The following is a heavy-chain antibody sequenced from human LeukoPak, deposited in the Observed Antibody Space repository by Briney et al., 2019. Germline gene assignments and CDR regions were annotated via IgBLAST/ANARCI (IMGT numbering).Heavy chain of an antibody. V-gene: IGHV4-30-4*01. Sequence: SETLSLTCTVSGGSINSGDYYWSWIRQPPGKDLEWIGYIYYGGSNYYNPSLKSRVTISEDTSKNQFSLKLSSVTAADTAVYFCAREVGYCRSSSCKYYFDFWGQGTLVTVSS. D-gene: IGHD2-2*01. J-gene: IGHJ4*02. CDR2: IYYGGSN. CDR1: GGSINSGDYY. CDR3: AREVGYCRSSSCKYYFDF.